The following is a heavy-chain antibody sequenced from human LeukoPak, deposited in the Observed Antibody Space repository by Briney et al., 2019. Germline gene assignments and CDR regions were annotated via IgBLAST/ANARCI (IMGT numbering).Heavy chain of an antibody. CDR2: INAGNGNT. D-gene: IGHD5-18*01. J-gene: IGHJ4*02. V-gene: IGHV1-3*01. CDR3: ARASGYSYGVNY. Sequence: ASVNVSCKASGYTFTSYAMHWVRQAPGQGLEWMGWINAGNGNTKYSQKFQGRVTITRDTSASTAYMELSSLRSEDTAVCYCARASGYSYGVNYWGQGTLVTVSS. CDR1: GYTFTSYA.